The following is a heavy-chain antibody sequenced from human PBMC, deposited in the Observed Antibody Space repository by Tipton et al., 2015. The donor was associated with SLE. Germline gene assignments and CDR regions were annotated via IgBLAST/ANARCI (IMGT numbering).Heavy chain of an antibody. CDR1: GGSISSSSYY. V-gene: IGHV4-39*07. J-gene: IGHJ4*02. D-gene: IGHD3-22*01. CDR3: ARDEYRYDTTGYHLLGHFDF. Sequence: TLSLTCTVSGGSISSSSYYWGWIRQPPGKGLEWIGNIYYTGNTFYNPSLKSRVTISVDTSKNQFSLNLSSVTAADTAVYYCARDEYRYDTTGYHLLGHFDFWGQGTLATVSS. CDR2: IYYTGNT.